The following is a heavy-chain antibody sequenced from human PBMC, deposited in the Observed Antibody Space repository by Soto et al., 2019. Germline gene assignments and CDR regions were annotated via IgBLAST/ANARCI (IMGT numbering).Heavy chain of an antibody. D-gene: IGHD6-13*01. V-gene: IGHV1-69*12. J-gene: IGHJ3*02. CDR2: IIPIFTTT. CDR1: GGTFSNHA. CDR3: AREVAADGTFREDVFDI. Sequence: QVHLVQSGAEVKKPGSSVKVSCKAPGGTFSNHAINWVRQAPGQGLEWMGRIIPIFTTTNYAQKFQGRVTMTADESTITAYSELSSLRHDDTAVYYSAREVAADGTFREDVFDIWGQGTLVTVSS.